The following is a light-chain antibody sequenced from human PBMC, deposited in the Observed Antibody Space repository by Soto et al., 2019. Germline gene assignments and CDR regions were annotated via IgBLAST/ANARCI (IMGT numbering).Light chain of an antibody. CDR3: QQIKSYPIT. CDR2: GAS. J-gene: IGKJ5*01. Sequence: DIQLTQSPSFLSASVGDRVTITCRASQGISSYVAWYQKKPGKAPNPLIYGASTLQSGVPSRFSGSGSGTEFTLTISSLQPEDFATYYCQQIKSYPITFGQGTRLEIK. V-gene: IGKV1-9*01. CDR1: QGISSY.